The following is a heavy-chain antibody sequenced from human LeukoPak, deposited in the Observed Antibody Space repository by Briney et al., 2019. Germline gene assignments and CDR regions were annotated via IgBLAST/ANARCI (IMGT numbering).Heavy chain of an antibody. CDR3: ARFDSYDSSGHYLYAFHF. CDR2: IWYDGSNK. D-gene: IGHD3-22*01. CDR1: GFTFSSYG. V-gene: IGHV3-30*02. Sequence: GGSLRLSCAASGFTFSSYGIHWVRQAPGRGLEWVASIWYDGSNKYYADSVKGRFTISRDNSKNTLYLQVNSLRPEDTAVYYCARFDSYDSSGHYLYAFHFWGQGTMVTVSS. J-gene: IGHJ3*01.